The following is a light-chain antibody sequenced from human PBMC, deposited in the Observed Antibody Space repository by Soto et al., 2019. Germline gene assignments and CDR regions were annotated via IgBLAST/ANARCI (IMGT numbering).Light chain of an antibody. CDR3: DSYTSSSSYA. CDR1: GSYVGAYRY. J-gene: IGLJ1*01. CDR2: DVS. Sequence: QSVLTQPASVSGSPGQAITISCPGTGSYVGAYRYVSWYQQHPGQAPKLIIYDVSNRPSGVSDRFSGSKSGNTASLTISGLQSEDEADYYCDSYTSSSSYAFGTGTKVTVL. V-gene: IGLV2-14*01.